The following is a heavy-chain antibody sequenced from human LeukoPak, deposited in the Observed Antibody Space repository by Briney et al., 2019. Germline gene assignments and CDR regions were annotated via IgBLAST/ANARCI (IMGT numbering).Heavy chain of an antibody. CDR1: GFTFTNYA. D-gene: IGHD5-12*01. V-gene: IGHV3-48*01. CDR3: ARDENGDSDFDL. J-gene: IGHJ2*01. CDR2: ISSGGGTT. Sequence: GGSLRLSCAASGFTFTNYAMTWVRQAPGKGLEWVSFISSGGGTTFYADSVKGRFTISRDDAKNSLYVQMNNLRVEDTAVYYCARDENGDSDFDLWGRGTLVTVSS.